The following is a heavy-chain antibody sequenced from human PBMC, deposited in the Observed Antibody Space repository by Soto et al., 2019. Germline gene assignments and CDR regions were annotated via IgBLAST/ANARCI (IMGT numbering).Heavy chain of an antibody. D-gene: IGHD3-3*01. Sequence: PGGSLRLSCAASGFTFSSYAMHWVRQAPGKGLEWVAVISYDGSNKYYADSVKGRFTISRDNSKNTLYLQMNSLRAEDTAVYYCARVSLLEWLSVFDYWGQGTLVTVS. CDR2: ISYDGSNK. CDR1: GFTFSSYA. V-gene: IGHV3-30-3*01. CDR3: ARVSLLEWLSVFDY. J-gene: IGHJ4*02.